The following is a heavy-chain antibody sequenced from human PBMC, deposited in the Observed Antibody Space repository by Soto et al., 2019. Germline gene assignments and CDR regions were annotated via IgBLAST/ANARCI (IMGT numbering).Heavy chain of an antibody. J-gene: IGHJ3*02. CDR3: ARDYFDWPSLDI. D-gene: IGHD3-9*01. CDR1: GYTFTGYY. Sequence: ASVKVSCKASGYTFTGYYMHWVRQAPGQGLEWMGWINPNSGGTNYAQKFQGRVTMTRDTSISTAYMELCRLRSDDTAVYYCARDYFDWPSLDIWGQGTMVTVSS. V-gene: IGHV1-2*02. CDR2: INPNSGGT.